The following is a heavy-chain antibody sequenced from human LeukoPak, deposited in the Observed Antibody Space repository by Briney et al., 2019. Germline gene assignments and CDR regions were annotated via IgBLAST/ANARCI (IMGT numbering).Heavy chain of an antibody. V-gene: IGHV1-2*02. CDR2: INPNSGGT. D-gene: IGHD3-10*01. Sequence: ASVKVSCKASGYTSTNYGISWVRQAPGQGLEWMGWINPNSGGTNYAQKFQGRVTMTRDTSISTAYMELSRLRSDDTAVYYCARDQGSDTMVRGVITNYWGQGTLVTVSS. J-gene: IGHJ4*02. CDR3: ARDQGSDTMVRGVITNY. CDR1: GYTSTNYG.